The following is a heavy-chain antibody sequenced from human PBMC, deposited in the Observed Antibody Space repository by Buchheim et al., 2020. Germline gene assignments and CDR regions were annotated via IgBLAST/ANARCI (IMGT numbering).Heavy chain of an antibody. D-gene: IGHD1-26*01. J-gene: IGHJ5*02. V-gene: IGHV3-53*02. CDR3: ARGSGSYHPDWFDP. CDR1: GFTVSSNY. Sequence: EVQLVETGGGLIQPGGSLRLSCAASGFTVSSNYMSWVRQAPGKELEWVSVIYSAGSTYYADSVKGRFTISRDNSKNTLYLQMNSLRAEDTAVYYCARGSGSYHPDWFDPWGQGTL. CDR2: IYSAGST.